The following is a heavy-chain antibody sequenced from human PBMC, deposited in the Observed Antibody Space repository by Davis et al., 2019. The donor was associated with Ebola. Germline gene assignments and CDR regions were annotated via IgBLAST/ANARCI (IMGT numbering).Heavy chain of an antibody. J-gene: IGHJ5*02. CDR1: GGSMTNYY. CDR2: IYYTGST. Sequence: SETLSLTCTVSGGSMTNYYWSWIRQPPGKGLEWIGYIYYTGSTNYNRSLESRVTIAVDTSKNQLSLKLSSVTAADTAVYYCARHDLENWFDPWGQGTLVTVSS. CDR3: ARHDLENWFDP. V-gene: IGHV4-59*08.